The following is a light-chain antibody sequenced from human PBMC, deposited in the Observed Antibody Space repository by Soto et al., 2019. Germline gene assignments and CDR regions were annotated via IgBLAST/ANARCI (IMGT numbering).Light chain of an antibody. CDR2: EVS. J-gene: IGLJ1*01. V-gene: IGLV2-8*01. CDR3: SSYAGSNIYV. Sequence: QSALTQPPSASGSPGQSVSISCTGTSSDVGGYNFVSWYQQNPGKAPKLIIYEVSKRPPGVPDRFSGSKSGNTASLSVSGLQAEDDGDYYCSSYAGSNIYVFGTGTKVTVL. CDR1: SSDVGGYNF.